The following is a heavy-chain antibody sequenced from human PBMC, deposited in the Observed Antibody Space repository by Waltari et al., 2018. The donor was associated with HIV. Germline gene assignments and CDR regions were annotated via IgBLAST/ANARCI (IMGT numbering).Heavy chain of an antibody. CDR1: GFVFGSHW. CDR2: IDNDGRFI. D-gene: IGHD2-8*01. J-gene: IGHJ6*02. Sequence: VESGGNVVQPGGSLRLSCTASGFVFGSHWMHWVRQSPGGGRFWVSRIDNDGRFIKYANSVKGRFTLSRDNTKEMLFLGMKSLRSEDSGIYYCVKDVAVTHYGVYYSGLDVWGQWTTVTV. CDR3: VKDVAVTHYGVYYSGLDV. V-gene: IGHV3-74*03.